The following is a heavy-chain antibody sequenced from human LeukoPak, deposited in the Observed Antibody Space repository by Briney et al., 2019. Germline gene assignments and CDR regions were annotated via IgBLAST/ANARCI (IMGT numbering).Heavy chain of an antibody. J-gene: IGHJ3*02. D-gene: IGHD3-3*01. CDR3: ARLKFLEWLLSAFDI. CDR2: ISAYNGNT. Sequence: ASVKASCKASGYTFTSYGISWVRQAPGQGLEWMGWISAYNGNTNYAQKLQGRVTMTTDTSTSTACMELRSLRSDDTAVYYCARLKFLEWLLSAFDIWGQGTMVTVSS. V-gene: IGHV1-18*01. CDR1: GYTFTSYG.